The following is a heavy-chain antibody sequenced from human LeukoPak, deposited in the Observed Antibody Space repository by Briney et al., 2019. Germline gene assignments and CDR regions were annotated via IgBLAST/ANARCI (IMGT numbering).Heavy chain of an antibody. V-gene: IGHV4-59*01. CDR1: GGSIGSYY. CDR3: ARVEIIDRLLRLTPFYSSSHPTPGYFDY. J-gene: IGHJ4*02. D-gene: IGHD6-13*01. Sequence: PSETLSLTCTVSGGSIGSYYWSWIRQPPGKGLEWIGYIYYSGSTNYKSSLKSRVTISVDTSKNQFSLKLSSVTAADTAVYYCARVEIIDRLLRLTPFYSSSHPTPGYFDYWGQGTLVTVSS. CDR2: IYYSGST.